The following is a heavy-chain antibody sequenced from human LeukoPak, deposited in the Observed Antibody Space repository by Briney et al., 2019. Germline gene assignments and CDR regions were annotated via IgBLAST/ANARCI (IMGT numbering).Heavy chain of an antibody. V-gene: IGHV3-7*01. CDR3: ATNNAWAFDY. Sequence: GGSLRLSCAASGLSFSGCWMNWVRQAPGKGLEWVASINQDGSERYYVDSVKGRFTISRDNAKNLLFLQMNSLRAEDTAVYYCATNNAWAFDYWGQETLVTVSS. J-gene: IGHJ4*02. D-gene: IGHD1/OR15-1a*01. CDR2: INQDGSER. CDR1: GLSFSGCW.